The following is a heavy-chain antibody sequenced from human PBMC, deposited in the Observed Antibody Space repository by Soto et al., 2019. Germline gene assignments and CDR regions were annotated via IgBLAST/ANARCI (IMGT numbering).Heavy chain of an antibody. CDR2: ISGSGGST. V-gene: IGHV3-23*01. J-gene: IGHJ4*02. CDR1: GFTFSSYA. Sequence: PGGSLRLTCVASGFTFSSYAISWVRQAPGKVLEWVSAISGSGGSTDYADAVKGRFTISRDNSNNTLYLQMNSLRAEDTAVYYCAKERDYYGSGSYPYYFDYWGQGTLVTVSS. CDR3: AKERDYYGSGSYPYYFDY. D-gene: IGHD3-10*01.